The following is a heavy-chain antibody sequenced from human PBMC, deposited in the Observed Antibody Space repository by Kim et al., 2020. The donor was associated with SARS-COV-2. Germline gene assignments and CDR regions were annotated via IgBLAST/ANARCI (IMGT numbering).Heavy chain of an antibody. Sequence: GGSLRLSCVASGFTFSSYGMHWVRQAPGKGLEWVAVLWYDGSNKYYADSVKGRFTISRDNSKNTLYLQMNSLRAEDTAMYYCAKGYCSGGSCPADYWGQGTLVTVSS. J-gene: IGHJ4*02. CDR3: AKGYCSGGSCPADY. V-gene: IGHV3-33*06. CDR1: GFTFSSYG. CDR2: LWYDGSNK. D-gene: IGHD2-15*01.